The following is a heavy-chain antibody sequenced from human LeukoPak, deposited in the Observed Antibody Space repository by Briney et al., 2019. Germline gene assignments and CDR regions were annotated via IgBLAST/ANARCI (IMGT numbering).Heavy chain of an antibody. CDR2: IYHSGST. Sequence: SETLSLTCTVSGGSISSGSYYWGWIRQPPGKGLEWIGSIYHSGSTYYNPSLKSRVTISVDTSKNQFSLKLSSVTAADTAVYYCARQDDILTGYFDWGQGTLVTVSS. V-gene: IGHV4-39*01. D-gene: IGHD3-9*01. CDR1: GGSISSGSYY. CDR3: ARQDDILTGYFD. J-gene: IGHJ4*02.